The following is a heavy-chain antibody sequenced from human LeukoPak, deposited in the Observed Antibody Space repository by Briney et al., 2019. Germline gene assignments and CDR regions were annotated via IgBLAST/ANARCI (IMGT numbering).Heavy chain of an antibody. V-gene: IGHV3-53*01. CDR3: ARVRVTGYSNFAY. CDR2: IYHSGNT. CDR1: GFTISSYY. Sequence: TEGSLRLSCAASGFTISSYYMAWVRQAPGKGLEWVSVIYHSGNTDYADSVKGRFTISRDNSKNTVYLQMSSLRAEDTAVYYCARVRVTGYSNFAYWGQGTLVTVSS. J-gene: IGHJ4*02. D-gene: IGHD3-9*01.